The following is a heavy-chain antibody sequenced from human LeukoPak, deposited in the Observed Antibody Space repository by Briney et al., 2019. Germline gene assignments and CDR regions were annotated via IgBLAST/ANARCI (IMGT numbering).Heavy chain of an antibody. CDR3: AKRGIVIRAVIIIGFHKEAYYFDY. D-gene: IGHD3-10*01. CDR1: GITLSNYG. CDR2: ISERGGST. J-gene: IGHJ4*02. V-gene: IGHV3-23*01. Sequence: GGSLSLSCVVSGITLSNYGMSWVRQAPGKGLEWVSGISERGGSTNYADTVQGRFVISRDTSKNTVYLQMNSLRVEDTAVYFCAKRGIVIRAVIIIGFHKEAYYFDYWGQGTLVTVSS.